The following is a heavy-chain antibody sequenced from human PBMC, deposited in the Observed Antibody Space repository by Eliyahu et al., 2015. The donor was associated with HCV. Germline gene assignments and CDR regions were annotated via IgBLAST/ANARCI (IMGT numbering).Heavy chain of an antibody. J-gene: IGHJ3*02. V-gene: IGHV1-69*06. Sequence: EVKKPGSSVKVSCKASGGTFSSYAISWVRQAPGQGLEWMGGIIPIFGTANYAQKFQGRVTITADKSTSTAYMELSSLRSEDTAVYYCASQGYSSSWYLRAFDIWGQGTMVTVSS. CDR1: GGTFSSYA. CDR3: ASQGYSSSWYLRAFDI. D-gene: IGHD6-13*01. CDR2: IIPIFGTA.